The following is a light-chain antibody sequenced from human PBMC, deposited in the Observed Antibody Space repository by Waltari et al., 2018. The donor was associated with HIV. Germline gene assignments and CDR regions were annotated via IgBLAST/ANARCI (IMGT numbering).Light chain of an antibody. CDR2: AAS. V-gene: IGKV1-39*01. Sequence: DIQMTQSPSSLSASVGDGVTITCRASQSVSSYLNWYQQKPGKAPKLLIYAASILQSGVPARFSGSGSVTDFTLTINSLQPEDFATYYCQESYSSPFTFGPGTQVDIK. CDR1: QSVSSY. CDR3: QESYSSPFT. J-gene: IGKJ3*01.